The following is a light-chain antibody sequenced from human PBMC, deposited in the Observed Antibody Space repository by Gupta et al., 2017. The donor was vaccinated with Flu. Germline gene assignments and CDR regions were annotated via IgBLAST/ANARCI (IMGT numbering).Light chain of an antibody. CDR2: GAS. J-gene: IGKJ2*01. V-gene: IGKV1-12*01. CDR3: QHANSFPFT. CDR1: QGVSNW. Sequence: DIQMTQSPSTVSASVGDRVSITCRASQGVSNWVAWYQQKPGKAPKLLINGASTWQSGVASRFGGSGLGGTDFTLTISSLQPEEFATYYCQHANSFPFTFGQGTIVDIK.